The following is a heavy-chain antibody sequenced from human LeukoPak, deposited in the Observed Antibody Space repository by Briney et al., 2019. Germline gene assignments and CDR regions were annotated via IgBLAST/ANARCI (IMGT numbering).Heavy chain of an antibody. V-gene: IGHV3-7*01. CDR1: GFTFSYYG. CDR2: IKQDGSQE. J-gene: IGHJ4*02. D-gene: IGHD3-3*01. Sequence: GGSLRLSCAASGFTFSYYGMQWVRQAPGKGLEWVAHIKQDGSQEYYVDSVKGRFTISRDSAKNSLYLQMNSLRAEDTAVYYCARGVPYDSWSGPHYSDYWGQGTLVTVSS. CDR3: ARGVPYDSWSGPHYSDY.